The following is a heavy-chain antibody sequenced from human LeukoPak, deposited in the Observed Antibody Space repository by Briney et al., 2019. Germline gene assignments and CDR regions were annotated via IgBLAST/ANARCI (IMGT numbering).Heavy chain of an antibody. Sequence: RASVKVSCKAPGYTFTGYYMHWVRQAPGQGLEWMGWINPNSGGTNYAQKFQGRVTMTRDTSISTAYVELSRLRSDDTAVYYCARPAGGSGYYYFDYWGQGTLVTVSS. D-gene: IGHD3-22*01. J-gene: IGHJ4*02. CDR3: ARPAGGSGYYYFDY. CDR2: INPNSGGT. CDR1: GYTFTGYY. V-gene: IGHV1-2*02.